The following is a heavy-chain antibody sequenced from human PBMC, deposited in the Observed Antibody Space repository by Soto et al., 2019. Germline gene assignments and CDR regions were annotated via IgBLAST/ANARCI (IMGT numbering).Heavy chain of an antibody. J-gene: IGHJ6*02. CDR1: GFSLNNYG. CDR2: ISNNGSNS. V-gene: IGHV3-30*03. D-gene: IGHD2-15*01. CDR3: APGGFGSGGSCPGYFFYYYVMNV. Sequence: QVQLVESWGGVVQPGTSLRLSWAASGFSLNNYGMTWVRQAPGKGLEWVAVISNNGSNSYYADSVRGRFTISRDNSNKTLHRQLYSLRPAATAFYYCAPGGFGSGGSCPGYFFYYYVMNVWGQGTTVTVSS.